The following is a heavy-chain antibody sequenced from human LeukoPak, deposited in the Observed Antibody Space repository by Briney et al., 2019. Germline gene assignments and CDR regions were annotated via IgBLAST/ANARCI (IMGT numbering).Heavy chain of an antibody. J-gene: IGHJ5*02. CDR3: ARDLWFGDLS. V-gene: IGHV3-48*03. Sequence: PGGSLRLSCAASGFTFSSYEMNWVRQAPGKGLEWVSYISSSGSTIYYADSVKGRFTISRDNAKNSLYLQMNSLRAEDTAVYYCARDLWFGDLSWGQGTLVTVSS. D-gene: IGHD3-10*01. CDR2: ISSSGSTI. CDR1: GFTFSSYE.